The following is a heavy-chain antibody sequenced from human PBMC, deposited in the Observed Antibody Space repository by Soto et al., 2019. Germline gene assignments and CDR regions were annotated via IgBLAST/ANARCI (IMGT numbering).Heavy chain of an antibody. D-gene: IGHD5-12*01. Sequence: HPGGSLRLSCAASGFTFSSYAMHWVRQAPGKGLEWVAVISYDGSNKYYADSVRGRFTISRDNSKNTLYLQMNSLRAEDTAVYYCARAVDIVATTLIDYWGQGTLVTVSS. J-gene: IGHJ4*02. CDR2: ISYDGSNK. CDR1: GFTFSSYA. V-gene: IGHV3-30-3*01. CDR3: ARAVDIVATTLIDY.